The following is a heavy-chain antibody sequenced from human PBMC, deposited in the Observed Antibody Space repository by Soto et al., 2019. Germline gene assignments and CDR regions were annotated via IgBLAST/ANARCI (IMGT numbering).Heavy chain of an antibody. CDR1: GFTFSSYG. CDR3: ARGAYSSSPYYYYYGMGV. J-gene: IGHJ6*02. CDR2: IWYDGSNK. Sequence: PWGSLRLSCAASGFTFSSYGMHWVRQAPGKGLAWVAVIWYDGSNKYYADSVKGRFTISRDNSKNTLYLQMNSLRAEDTAVYYCARGAYSSSPYYYYYGMGVWGRRTRFTVSS. V-gene: IGHV3-33*01. D-gene: IGHD6-6*01.